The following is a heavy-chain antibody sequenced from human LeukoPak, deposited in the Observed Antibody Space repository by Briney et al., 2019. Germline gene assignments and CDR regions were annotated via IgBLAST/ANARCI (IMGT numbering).Heavy chain of an antibody. CDR3: AAGYPGYSSSLGLMEV. V-gene: IGHV1-58*02. D-gene: IGHD6-13*01. CDR1: GFTFTSSA. J-gene: IGHJ4*02. CDR2: IVVGSGNT. Sequence: SVKASCKASGFTFTSSAMQWVRQARGQRLAWIGWIVVGSGNTNYAQKFQERVTITRDMSTSTAYMELSSLRSEDTAVYYCAAGYPGYSSSLGLMEVWGQGTLVTVSS.